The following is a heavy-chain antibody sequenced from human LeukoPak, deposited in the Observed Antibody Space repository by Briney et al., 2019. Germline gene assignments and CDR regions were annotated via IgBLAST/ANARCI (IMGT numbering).Heavy chain of an antibody. J-gene: IGHJ4*02. D-gene: IGHD6-19*01. CDR2: MYLGGTT. CDR1: GGSISSLNL. CDR3: AGLEGRYSTDWFYFFDY. V-gene: IGHV4-4*02. Sequence: PSETLSLTCIVSGGSISSLNLWSWLRQPPGKGLEWIGEMYLGGTTNFNPSLKSRVTILIDKSKNQFSLQLTSVTAADTAVYYCAGLEGRYSTDWFYFFDYWGQGALVTVSS.